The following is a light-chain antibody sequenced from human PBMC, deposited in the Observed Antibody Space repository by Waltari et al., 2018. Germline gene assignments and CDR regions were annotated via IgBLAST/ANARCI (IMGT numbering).Light chain of an antibody. V-gene: IGLV3-19*01. Sequence: SSELTQDPAVSVALGQTVRITCQGDSLRSYYASWYQQKPGQAPVVVIYGKNDRPSGSPDRFSGSNSGDTASLTITGAQAEDEADYYCNSRDSSGNVWVFGGGTKLTVL. CDR1: SLRSYY. CDR2: GKN. CDR3: NSRDSSGNVWV. J-gene: IGLJ3*02.